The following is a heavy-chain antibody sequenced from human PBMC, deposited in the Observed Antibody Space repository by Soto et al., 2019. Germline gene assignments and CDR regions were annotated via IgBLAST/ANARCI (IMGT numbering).Heavy chain of an antibody. V-gene: IGHV3-21*06. CDR3: ARESEDLTSNFDY. J-gene: IGHJ4*02. Sequence: LRLSCAASGFTFTRYSINWVHQAPWKGLEWVSSISSTTNYIYYGDSMKGRFTISRDNAKNSLYLEMNSLRAEDTAVYYCARESEDLTSNFDYWGQGTLVTVSS. CDR1: GFTFTRYS. CDR2: ISSTTNYI.